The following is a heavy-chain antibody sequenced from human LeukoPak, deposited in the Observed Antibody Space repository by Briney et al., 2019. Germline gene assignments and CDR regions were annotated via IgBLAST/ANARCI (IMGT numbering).Heavy chain of an antibody. CDR1: GFTFSSYA. CDR3: ARIVWEAYCGGDCYSIPYYYYYMDV. J-gene: IGHJ6*03. CDR2: ITGSGGST. Sequence: PGGSLRLSCAASGFTFSSYAMSWVRQAPGKGLEWVSAITGSGGSTYYADSVKGRFTISRDDSKNTLYLQMNSLRAEDTAVYYCARIVWEAYCGGDCYSIPYYYYYMDVWGKGTTVTVSS. V-gene: IGHV3-23*01. D-gene: IGHD2-21*01.